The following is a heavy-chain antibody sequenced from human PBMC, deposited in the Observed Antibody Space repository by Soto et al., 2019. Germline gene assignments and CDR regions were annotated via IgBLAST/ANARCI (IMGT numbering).Heavy chain of an antibody. D-gene: IGHD6-13*01. J-gene: IGHJ4*02. Sequence: QVQLVESGGGVVQPGRSLRLSCAASGFTFSSYGMHWVRQAPGKGLEWVAVIWYDGSNKYYADSVKGRFTISRDNSKNTLYLQMNSLRAEDTAVYYCARDGGVYYPFDYWGQGTLVTVSS. CDR3: ARDGGVYYPFDY. CDR1: GFTFSSYG. V-gene: IGHV3-33*01. CDR2: IWYDGSNK.